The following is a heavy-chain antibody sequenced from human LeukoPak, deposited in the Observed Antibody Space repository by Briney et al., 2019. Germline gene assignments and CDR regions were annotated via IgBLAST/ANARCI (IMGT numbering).Heavy chain of an antibody. CDR1: GFTFSSYW. CDR3: ARGFFSPFDP. CDR2: INSDGSST. Sequence: GGSLRLSCAASGFTFSSYWMHWVRQAPGKGLAWVSRINSDGSSTSYADSVKGRFTISRDNAKNTLYLQMNSLRAEDTAVYYCARGFFSPFDPWGQGTLVTVSS. V-gene: IGHV3-74*01. J-gene: IGHJ5*02. D-gene: IGHD3-3*01.